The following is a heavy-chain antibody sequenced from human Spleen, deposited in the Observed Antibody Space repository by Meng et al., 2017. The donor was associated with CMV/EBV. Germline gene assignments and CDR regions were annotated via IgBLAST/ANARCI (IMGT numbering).Heavy chain of an antibody. V-gene: IGHV4-4*07. Sequence: QVQRQGSGPGLVKPSETLSLTCTVSGGSISSYYWSWIRQPAGKGLEWIGRIYTSGSTNYNPSLKSRVTMSVDTSKNQFSLKLSSVTAADTAVYYCAREIPTYYDFWSGYWFDPWGQGTLVTVSS. CDR3: AREIPTYYDFWSGYWFDP. CDR2: IYTSGST. D-gene: IGHD3-3*01. J-gene: IGHJ5*02. CDR1: GGSISSYY.